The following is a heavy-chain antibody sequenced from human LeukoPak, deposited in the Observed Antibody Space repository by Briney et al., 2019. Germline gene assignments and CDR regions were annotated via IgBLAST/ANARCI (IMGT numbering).Heavy chain of an antibody. CDR3: ARDTHYSFDY. CDR2: ICISSTTI. Sequence: PGGSLRLSCAASGFIFSSYSMNWVRHAPGKGLEGVSYICISSTTISYAVSVRGRFTISSDNAKNSLYLKMNSQRAEDTAVYYCARDTHYSFDYWGQGTLVIVSS. CDR1: GFIFSSYS. D-gene: IGHD2-21*01. J-gene: IGHJ4*02. V-gene: IGHV3-48*01.